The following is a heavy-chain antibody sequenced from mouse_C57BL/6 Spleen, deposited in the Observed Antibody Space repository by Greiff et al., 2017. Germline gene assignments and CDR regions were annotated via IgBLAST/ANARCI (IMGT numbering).Heavy chain of an antibody. CDR3: ASAGLWGY. V-gene: IGHV1-82*01. J-gene: IGHJ2*01. Sequence: VKLQESGPELVKPGASVKISCKASGYAFSSSWMNWVKQRPGKGLEWIGRIYPGDGDTNYNGKFKGKATLTADKSSSTAYMQLSSLTSEDSAVYFCASAGLWGYWGQGTTLTVSS. CDR2: IYPGDGDT. CDR1: GYAFSSSW. D-gene: IGHD1-1*02.